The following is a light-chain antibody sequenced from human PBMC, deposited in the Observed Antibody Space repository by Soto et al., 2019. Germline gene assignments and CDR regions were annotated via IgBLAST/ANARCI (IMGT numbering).Light chain of an antibody. V-gene: IGKV3-20*01. CDR3: QLYGTSHKK. CDR2: GAS. Sequence: EIVLTQSPGTLSLSPGERATLSCRASETVAGSYLAWYQQKPGQAPRLLIHGASTRATGIADRFSGSGSGTDFTLTISRLEPEDFEVYYCQLYGTSHKKFGQGTKADIX. J-gene: IGKJ1*01. CDR1: ETVAGSY.